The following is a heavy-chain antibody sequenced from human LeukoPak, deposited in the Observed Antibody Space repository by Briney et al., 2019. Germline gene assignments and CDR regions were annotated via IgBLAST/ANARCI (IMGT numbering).Heavy chain of an antibody. CDR1: GYTFTGYY. J-gene: IGHJ4*02. CDR3: ARYYYGSGTDPGVDY. Sequence: ASVKVSCKASGYTFTGYYKHWVRQAPGQGLEWMGWINPNSGGTNYAQKFQGRVTMTRDTSISTAYMELSRLRSDDTAVYYCARYYYGSGTDPGVDYWGQGTLVTVSS. V-gene: IGHV1-2*02. D-gene: IGHD3-10*01. CDR2: INPNSGGT.